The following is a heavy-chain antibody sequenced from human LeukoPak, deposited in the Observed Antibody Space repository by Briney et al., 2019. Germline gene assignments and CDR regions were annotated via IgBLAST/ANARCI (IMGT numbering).Heavy chain of an antibody. D-gene: IGHD5-24*01. Sequence: GGSLRLSCAASGFTFSSYAMSWVRQGPGKGLEWVSSISASAGTYYANSVKGRSTISRDNSKNTLYLQMNSLRPEDTALYYCAKDFEMATNSGRYFDNWGQGTLVTVSS. CDR1: GFTFSSYA. CDR2: ISASAGT. J-gene: IGHJ4*02. CDR3: AKDFEMATNSGRYFDN. V-gene: IGHV3-23*01.